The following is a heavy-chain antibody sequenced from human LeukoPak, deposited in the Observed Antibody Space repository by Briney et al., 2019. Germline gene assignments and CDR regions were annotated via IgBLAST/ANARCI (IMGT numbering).Heavy chain of an antibody. D-gene: IGHD2-15*01. CDR1: GFTFSSYA. J-gene: IGHJ4*02. Sequence: GGSLRLSCAASGFTFSSYAMSWVRQAPGKRLEWVSAISGSGGSTYYADSVKGRFTISRDNSKNTLYLQMNSLRAEDTAVYYCAGNCSGGSCWDYWGQGTLVTVSS. CDR2: ISGSGGST. CDR3: AGNCSGGSCWDY. V-gene: IGHV3-23*01.